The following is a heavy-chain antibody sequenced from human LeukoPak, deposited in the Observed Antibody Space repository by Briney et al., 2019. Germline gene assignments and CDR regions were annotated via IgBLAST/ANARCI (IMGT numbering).Heavy chain of an antibody. V-gene: IGHV1-3*01. Sequence: ASVKDSCKASGYTFTSYAMDWVRQAPGQSLEWMGWINAGSGITKYSQKFQGRVTITRDTSASTAYMELSSLRSEDTAVYYCARVYGDYVDAFDIWGQGTMVTVSS. J-gene: IGHJ3*02. CDR2: INAGSGIT. CDR1: GYTFTSYA. D-gene: IGHD4-17*01. CDR3: ARVYGDYVDAFDI.